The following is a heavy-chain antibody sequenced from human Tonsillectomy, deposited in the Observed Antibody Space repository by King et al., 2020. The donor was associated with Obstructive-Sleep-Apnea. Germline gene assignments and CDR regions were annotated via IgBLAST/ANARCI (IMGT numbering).Heavy chain of an antibody. J-gene: IGHJ4*02. D-gene: IGHD3-10*01. CDR2: ISYSGSV. CDR3: ARGARYYGSGSYGLGDF. V-gene: IGHV4-61*08. Sequence: QLQESGPGLVKPSETLSLTCTVSGGSVSNDDYYWNWIRQPPGKGLEWIGYISYSGSVDYNPSLMSRVTISMDTSKNQFSLKLNSVTAADTAVYYCARGARYYGSGSYGLGDFWGQGTLITVSS. CDR1: GGSVSNDDYY.